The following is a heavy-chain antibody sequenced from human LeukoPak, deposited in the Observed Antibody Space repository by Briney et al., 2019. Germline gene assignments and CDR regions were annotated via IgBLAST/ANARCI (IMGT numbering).Heavy chain of an antibody. CDR2: INHSGST. Sequence: PSETLSLTCTVSSGSISTSNYYWSWIRQPPGKGLEWIGEINHSGSTNYNPSLKSRVTISLDTSRNQFSLKLNSVTAADTAVYYCAKSNGCGLVDIWGQGTMVTVSS. D-gene: IGHD2-21*01. CDR3: AKSNGCGLVDI. CDR1: SGSISTSNYY. J-gene: IGHJ3*02. V-gene: IGHV4-39*07.